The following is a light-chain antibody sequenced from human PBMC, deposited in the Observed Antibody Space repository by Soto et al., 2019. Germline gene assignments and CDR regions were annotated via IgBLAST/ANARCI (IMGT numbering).Light chain of an antibody. CDR2: GAS. CDR1: QSVSSSY. V-gene: IGKV3-20*01. Sequence: EIVGTQSPGTLSLSPGERATLSCRASQSVSSSYLAWYQQKPGQAPRLLIYGASSRATGIPDRFSGSGSGTDFTLTISRLEPEDFAVSYCQQYGSSPPTFGPGTKVDIK. CDR3: QQYGSSPPT. J-gene: IGKJ3*01.